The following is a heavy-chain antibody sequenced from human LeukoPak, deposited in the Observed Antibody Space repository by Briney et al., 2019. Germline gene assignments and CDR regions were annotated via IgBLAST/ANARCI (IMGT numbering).Heavy chain of an antibody. D-gene: IGHD2-8*01. Sequence: GGSLRLSCSASGFTFDTFVMHWVRQAPGKDLEYFSGISGNGRSTYYANSVKGRFTISRDNSKNTLYLQMGSLRAEDMAVYYCARVFGGHTNGYDYWGQGTLVTVSS. J-gene: IGHJ4*02. V-gene: IGHV3-64*01. CDR2: ISGNGRST. CDR1: GFTFDTFV. CDR3: ARVFGGHTNGYDY.